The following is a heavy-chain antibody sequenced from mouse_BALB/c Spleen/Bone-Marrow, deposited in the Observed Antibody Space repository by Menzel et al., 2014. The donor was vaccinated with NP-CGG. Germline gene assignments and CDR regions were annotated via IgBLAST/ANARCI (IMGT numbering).Heavy chain of an antibody. J-gene: IGHJ2*01. CDR1: GFTFSSYA. CDR2: IGSGDSST. CDR3: ARSGSSYYY. D-gene: IGHD1-1*01. Sequence: DVKLVESGGGLVKPGGSLKPSCAASGFTFSSYAMSWVRQTPEKRLEWVATIGSGDSSTYYPDSVKGRFTISRDYAKNTLYLQMSSLRSEDTAMYYCARSGSSYYYWGQGTTLTVSS. V-gene: IGHV5-9-1*01.